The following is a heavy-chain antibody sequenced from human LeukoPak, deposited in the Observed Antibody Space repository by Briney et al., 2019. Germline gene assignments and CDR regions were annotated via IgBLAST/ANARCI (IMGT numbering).Heavy chain of an antibody. D-gene: IGHD5-12*01. V-gene: IGHV3-30*01. CDR1: GFTFSNYA. CDR2: ISYDGSNK. CDR3: ARVRTSPPRLDDIVGPMDV. Sequence: GGSLRLSCAASGFTFSNYAMHWVRQAPGKGLEWVAVISYDGSNKYYADSVKGRFTISRDNSKNTLYLQMNSLRAEDTAVYYCARVRTSPPRLDDIVGPMDVWGQGTTVTVSS. J-gene: IGHJ6*02.